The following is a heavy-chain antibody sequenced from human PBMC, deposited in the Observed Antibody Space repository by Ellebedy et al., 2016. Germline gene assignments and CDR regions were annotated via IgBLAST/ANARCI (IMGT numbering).Heavy chain of an antibody. V-gene: IGHV3-30-3*01. D-gene: IGHD5-12*01. CDR2: ISYDGSNK. CDR1: GFTFSSYA. CDR3: ARGMATSSYYYYGMDV. J-gene: IGHJ6*02. Sequence: GESLKISCAASGFTFSSYAMHWVRQAPGKGLEWVAVISYDGSNKYYADSVKGRFTISRDNSKNTLYLQMNSLRAEDTAVYYCARGMATSSYYYYGMDVWGQGTTVTVSS.